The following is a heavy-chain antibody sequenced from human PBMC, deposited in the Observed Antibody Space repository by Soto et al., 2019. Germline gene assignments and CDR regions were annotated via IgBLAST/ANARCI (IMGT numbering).Heavy chain of an antibody. D-gene: IGHD2-15*01. J-gene: IGHJ3*02. CDR2: IYPGGSDT. CDR1: GYSFTSYW. CDR3: ARRDSHRIVVVVADAFDI. Sequence: PGESLKISCKGSGYSFTSYWIGWVRQMPGKGLEWMGIIYPGGSDTRYSPSFQGQVTISADKSISTAYLQWSSLKASDTAMYYCARRDSHRIVVVVADAFDICGQWTMVTVSS. V-gene: IGHV5-51*01.